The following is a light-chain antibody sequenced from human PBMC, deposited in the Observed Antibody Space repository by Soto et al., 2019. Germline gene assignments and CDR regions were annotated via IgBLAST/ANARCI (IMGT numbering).Light chain of an antibody. J-gene: IGLJ1*01. CDR3: SSYTSSSTLGV. CDR1: SSDVGGYRY. V-gene: IGLV2-14*01. CDR2: DVS. Sequence: QSALTQPASVSGSPGQSITISCTGTSSDVGGYRYVSWYQQHPGKAHKLMIYDVSNRPSGVSNRFSGSKSGNTASLTISGLQAEDEADYYCSSYTSSSTLGVFGTGTKVTVL.